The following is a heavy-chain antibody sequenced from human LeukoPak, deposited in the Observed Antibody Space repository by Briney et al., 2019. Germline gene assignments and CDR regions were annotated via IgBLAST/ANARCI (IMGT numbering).Heavy chain of an antibody. CDR3: ARDLRPGIAAGLFDY. J-gene: IGHJ4*02. Sequence: QPGRSLRLSCAASGFTFSSYGMHWVRQAPGKGLEWVAVIWYDGSNKYYADSVKGRFTISRDNSKNTLYLQMNSLRAEDTAAYYCARDLRPGIAAGLFDYWGQGTLVTVSS. CDR2: IWYDGSNK. V-gene: IGHV3-33*01. CDR1: GFTFSSYG. D-gene: IGHD6-13*01.